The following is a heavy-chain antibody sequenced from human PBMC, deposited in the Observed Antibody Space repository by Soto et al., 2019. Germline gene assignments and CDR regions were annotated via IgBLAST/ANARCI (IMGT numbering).Heavy chain of an antibody. CDR1: GFMFEDFA. Sequence: EVQLVESGGGLEQPGRSLRLSCAASGFMFEDFAMHWVRQAPGKGLEWVSGINWNGVNKGYADSVQGRFTISRDNAKNSLYLQMDYLRPEDTAFYYCAKDADRLGELWGYFQNWGQGTPVTVSS. D-gene: IGHD2-21*01. CDR3: AKDADRLGELWGYFQN. CDR2: INWNGVNK. J-gene: IGHJ1*01. V-gene: IGHV3-9*01.